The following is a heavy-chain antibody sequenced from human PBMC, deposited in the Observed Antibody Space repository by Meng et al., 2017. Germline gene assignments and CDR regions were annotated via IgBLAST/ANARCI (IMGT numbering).Heavy chain of an antibody. CDR2: IWYDGSNK. V-gene: IGHV3-33*01. J-gene: IGHJ4*02. D-gene: IGHD2/OR15-2a*01. CDR1: GFTFSSDG. Sequence: QVAVGESGGGVVQPGRSPRLSCAVSGFTFSSDGMHWVRQAPGKGLEWVAVIWYDGSNKYYADSVKGRFTISRDNSKNTLYLQMNSLKTEDTAVYYCTTYFFTQYYFDYWGQGILVTVSS. CDR3: TTYFFTQYYFDY.